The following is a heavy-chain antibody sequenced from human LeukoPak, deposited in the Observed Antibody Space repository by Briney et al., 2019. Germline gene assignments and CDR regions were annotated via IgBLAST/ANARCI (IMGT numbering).Heavy chain of an antibody. J-gene: IGHJ4*02. V-gene: IGHV3-74*03. CDR1: LLTFSSSC. Sequence: GGCLTLFCAASLLTFSSSCTHCVSHAPGKGLVWVSHINSDGSNTKYADSVKGPFTITRDNAKNTLSLQRNSLRAEDTAVYYCARGSPLGGNWGQGTLVTVSS. CDR2: INSDGSNT. CDR3: ARGSPLGGN.